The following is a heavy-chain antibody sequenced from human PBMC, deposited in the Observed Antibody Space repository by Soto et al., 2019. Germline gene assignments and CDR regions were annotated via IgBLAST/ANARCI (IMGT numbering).Heavy chain of an antibody. J-gene: IGHJ4*02. Sequence: GGSLRLSCAASGFTFSTYAMSWVRQAPGKGPEWVSLVDSSGRTYYTDSVKGRFTVSRDNSENTVYLQMNSPRAEDTAVYYCAKWLRGGNYYCDHWGQGTLVTVSS. V-gene: IGHV3-23*01. D-gene: IGHD1-26*01. CDR3: AKWLRGGNYYCDH. CDR1: GFTFSTYA. CDR2: VDSSGRT.